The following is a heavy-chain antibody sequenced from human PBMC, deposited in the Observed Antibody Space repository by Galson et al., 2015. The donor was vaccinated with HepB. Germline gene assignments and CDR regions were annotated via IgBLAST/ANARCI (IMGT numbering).Heavy chain of an antibody. J-gene: IGHJ4*02. V-gene: IGHV3-33*01. CDR1: GFTFSNFG. CDR3: TRDQWQFNAFDY. CDR2: IWYDGSYK. Sequence: SLRLSCAASGFTFSNFGMHWVRQAPGKGLEWVAVIWYDGSYKFYGDSVRGRFTVSRDNSKNTMYLEMNTLRVEDTAVYFCTRDQWQFNAFDYWGQGTLVTVSS. D-gene: IGHD6-19*01.